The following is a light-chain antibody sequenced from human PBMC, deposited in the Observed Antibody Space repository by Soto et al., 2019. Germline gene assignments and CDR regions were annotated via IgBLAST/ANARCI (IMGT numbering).Light chain of an antibody. J-gene: IGLJ3*02. CDR1: SSDVGSYKF. Sequence: QSFLTQPASVSGSPGQSITISCTGTSSDVGSYKFVSWYQQHPGKAPKLMIYEGSKRPSGVSNRFSGSKSGNTASLTISGLQAEDEADYYCCSYAGDSAWVFGGGTKLTVL. V-gene: IGLV2-23*01. CDR3: CSYAGDSAWV. CDR2: EGS.